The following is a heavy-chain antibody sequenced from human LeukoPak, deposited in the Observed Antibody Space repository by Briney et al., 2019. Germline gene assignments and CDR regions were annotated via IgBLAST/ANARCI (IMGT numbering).Heavy chain of an antibody. CDR1: GGTFSSYA. Sequence: ASVKVSCKASGGTFSSYAISWVRQMPGKGLEWMGIIYPADSDIRYSPSFQGQVTISADKSISTAYLQWSSLKASDTAMYYCARQEYCSGGSCYTWFDPWGQGTLVIVSS. V-gene: IGHV5-51*01. CDR2: IYPADSDI. CDR3: ARQEYCSGGSCYTWFDP. J-gene: IGHJ5*02. D-gene: IGHD2-15*01.